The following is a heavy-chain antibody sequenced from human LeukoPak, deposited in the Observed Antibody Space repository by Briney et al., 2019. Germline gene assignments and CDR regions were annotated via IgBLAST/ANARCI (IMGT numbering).Heavy chain of an antibody. Sequence: SETLSLTCAVSGHSISSGYYWGWIRQPPGKGLEWIGSIYHSGSTYYNPSLKSRVTISVDTSKNQFSLKLSSVTAADTAVYYCARGVVPAANFDYWGQGTLVTVSS. CDR3: ARGVVPAANFDY. J-gene: IGHJ4*02. D-gene: IGHD2-2*01. CDR1: GHSISSGYY. CDR2: IYHSGST. V-gene: IGHV4-38-2*01.